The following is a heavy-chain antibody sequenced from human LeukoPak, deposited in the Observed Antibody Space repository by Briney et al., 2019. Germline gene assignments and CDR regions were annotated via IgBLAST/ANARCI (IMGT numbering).Heavy chain of an antibody. D-gene: IGHD3-22*01. CDR1: GYTFTTYG. CDR2: INTYNGNT. Sequence: ASVKVSCKASGYTFTTYGISWVRQAPGQGLECMGWINTYNGNTNYAQKLQGRVTMTTDTSTSTAYMELRSLRSDDTAVYYCASSSGYYGWWVELHDAFDIWGQGTMVTVSS. CDR3: ASSSGYYGWWVELHDAFDI. J-gene: IGHJ3*02. V-gene: IGHV1-18*01.